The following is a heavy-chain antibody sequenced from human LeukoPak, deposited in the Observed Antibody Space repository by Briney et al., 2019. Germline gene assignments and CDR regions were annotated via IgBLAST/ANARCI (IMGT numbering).Heavy chain of an antibody. J-gene: IGHJ3*02. V-gene: IGHV3-30*02. CDR1: GFTFSSYG. CDR2: IRYDGSNK. Sequence: GGSLRLSCAASGFTFSSYGMHWVRQAPGKGLEWVAFIRYDGSNKYYADSVKGRFTISRDNSKNTLYLQMNSLRAEDTAVYYCARDTISDDAFDIWGQGTMVTVSS. CDR3: ARDTISDDAFDI. D-gene: IGHD3-10*01.